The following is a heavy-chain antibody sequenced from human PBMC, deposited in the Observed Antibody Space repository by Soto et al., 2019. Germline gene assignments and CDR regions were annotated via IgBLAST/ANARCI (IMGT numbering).Heavy chain of an antibody. J-gene: IGHJ3*01. CDR3: ARLLTEGATFREDAFDL. CDR1: RYTFTSHG. V-gene: IGHV1-18*01. Sequence: QVQLVQSGGDVKTPGASVKVSCTSFRYTFTSHGIAWVRQAPGQGLEWMGWISPFNGKTDYAQKFQGRVNMTADTLTSTVHMELRSLRSADTAVYYCARLLTEGATFREDAFDLWGQGTKVPVSS. D-gene: IGHD1-26*01. CDR2: ISPFNGKT.